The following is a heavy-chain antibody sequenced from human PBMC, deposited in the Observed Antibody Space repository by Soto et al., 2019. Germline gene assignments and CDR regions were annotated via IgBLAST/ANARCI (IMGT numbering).Heavy chain of an antibody. J-gene: IGHJ4*02. CDR3: AKDKHIVVVTAPFDY. CDR2: ISYDGSNK. V-gene: IGHV3-30*18. Sequence: QVQLVESGGGVVQPGRSLRLSCAASGFTFSSYGMHWVRQAPGKGLEWVAVISYDGSNKYYADSVKGRFTISRDNSKNTLYLQMNSLRAEDTAVYYCAKDKHIVVVTAPFDYWCQGTLVTVSS. CDR1: GFTFSSYG. D-gene: IGHD2-21*02.